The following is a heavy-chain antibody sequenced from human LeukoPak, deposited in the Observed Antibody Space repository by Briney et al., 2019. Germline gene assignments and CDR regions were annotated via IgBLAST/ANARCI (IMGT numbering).Heavy chain of an antibody. Sequence: PSETLSLTCTVSGGSISSYYWSWIRQPPGKGLEWIGYIYYSGSTNYNPSLKSRVTISVDTSKNQFSLKLSSVTAADTAVYYCARSAYSYGYFDWFDPWGQGTLVTVSS. CDR3: ARSAYSYGYFDWFDP. J-gene: IGHJ5*02. CDR1: GGSISSYY. V-gene: IGHV4-59*01. D-gene: IGHD5-18*01. CDR2: IYYSGST.